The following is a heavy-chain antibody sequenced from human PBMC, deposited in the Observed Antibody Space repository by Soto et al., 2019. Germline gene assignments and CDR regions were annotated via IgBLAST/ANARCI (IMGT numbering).Heavy chain of an antibody. CDR3: ASGGGSGYDSPSTDSDY. V-gene: IGHV1-69*06. J-gene: IGHJ4*02. Sequence: SVKVSCKASGGTFSSYAISWVRQAPGQGLEWMGGIIPIFGTANYAQKFQGRVTITADKSTSTAYMELSSLRSEDTAVYYCASGGGSGYDSPSTDSDYWGQGTLVTVSS. CDR1: GGTFSSYA. D-gene: IGHD5-12*01. CDR2: IIPIFGTA.